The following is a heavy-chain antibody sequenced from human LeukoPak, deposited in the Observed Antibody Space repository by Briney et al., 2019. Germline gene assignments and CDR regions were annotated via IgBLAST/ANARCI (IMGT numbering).Heavy chain of an antibody. Sequence: GASVKVSCKASGYTLTSYDISWVRQAPGQGLERVGWISSYNGNTNSAQKFQGRVTMTTDTSTNTAYMELRRLRSDDTAVYYCARGLRDSSGFGDAFNIWGQGTMVTVSS. D-gene: IGHD3-22*01. CDR3: ARGLRDSSGFGDAFNI. J-gene: IGHJ3*02. V-gene: IGHV1-18*01. CDR1: GYTLTSYD. CDR2: ISSYNGNT.